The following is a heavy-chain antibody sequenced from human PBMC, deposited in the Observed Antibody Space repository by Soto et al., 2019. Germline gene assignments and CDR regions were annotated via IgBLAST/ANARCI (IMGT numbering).Heavy chain of an antibody. J-gene: IGHJ3*02. CDR1: GGSISTKY. CDR2: IDYSGSS. Sequence: LTCTVSGGSISTKYWNWIRQPPGKGLEWIGYIDYSGSSKSNPSLNSRVTMSVDTSKNQFSLKLTSVTAADTAVYYCARDLGQWLVQGAFDIWGPGTMVTVSS. D-gene: IGHD6-19*01. CDR3: ARDLGQWLVQGAFDI. V-gene: IGHV4-59*12.